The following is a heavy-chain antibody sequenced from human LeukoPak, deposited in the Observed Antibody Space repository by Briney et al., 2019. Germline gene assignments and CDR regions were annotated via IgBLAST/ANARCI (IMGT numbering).Heavy chain of an antibody. D-gene: IGHD6-19*01. CDR3: ARLRAVAGPINWFDP. CDR1: GGSISSYY. Sequence: PSETLSLTCTVSGGSISSYYWSWIRQPPGKGLEWIGYIYYSGGTNYNPSLKSRVTISVDTSKNQFSLKLSSVTAADTAVYYCARLRAVAGPINWFDPWGQGTLVTVSS. J-gene: IGHJ5*02. V-gene: IGHV4-59*08. CDR2: IYYSGGT.